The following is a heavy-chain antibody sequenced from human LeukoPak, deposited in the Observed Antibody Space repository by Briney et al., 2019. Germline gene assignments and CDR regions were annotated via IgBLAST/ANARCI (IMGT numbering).Heavy chain of an antibody. CDR3: ARAMGLRFLEWSY. V-gene: IGHV1-18*01. Sequence: ASVKVSCKASGYTLTSYGISWVRQAPGQGLEWMGWFSAYNGNTNYAQKLQGRVTMTTDTSTSTAYMELRGLRSDDTAVYYCARAMGLRFLEWSYWGQGTLVAVSS. CDR1: GYTLTSYG. J-gene: IGHJ4*02. D-gene: IGHD3-3*01. CDR2: FSAYNGNT.